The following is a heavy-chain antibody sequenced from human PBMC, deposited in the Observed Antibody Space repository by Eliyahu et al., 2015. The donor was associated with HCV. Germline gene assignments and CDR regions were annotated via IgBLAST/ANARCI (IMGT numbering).Heavy chain of an antibody. CDR3: ARDPTTVTNSYYYYYGMDV. Sequence: QVQLVESGGGLVKPGGSLRLSCAASGFXFSDYYMSWIRQAPGKGLEWVSYISSSGSTIYYADSVKGRFTISRDNAKNSLYLQMNSLRAEDTAVYYCARDPTTVTNSYYYYYGMDVWGQGTTVTVSS. J-gene: IGHJ6*02. CDR2: ISSSGSTI. V-gene: IGHV3-11*01. D-gene: IGHD4-17*01. CDR1: GFXFSDYY.